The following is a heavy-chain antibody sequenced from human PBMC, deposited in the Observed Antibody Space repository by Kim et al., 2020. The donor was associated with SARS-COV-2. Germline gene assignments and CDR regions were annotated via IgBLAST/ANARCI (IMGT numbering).Heavy chain of an antibody. Sequence: GGSLRLSCAASGFTFRSYGMTWVRQAPGKGLEWVSIISGSGDNTYYADSVKGRLTISRDNSKNRLYLQMNSLRAEDTAVYYCAKDVTIFGVGRFDYWGQGTLVTVSS. J-gene: IGHJ4*02. CDR2: ISGSGDNT. CDR3: AKDVTIFGVGRFDY. V-gene: IGHV3-23*01. D-gene: IGHD3-3*01. CDR1: GFTFRSYG.